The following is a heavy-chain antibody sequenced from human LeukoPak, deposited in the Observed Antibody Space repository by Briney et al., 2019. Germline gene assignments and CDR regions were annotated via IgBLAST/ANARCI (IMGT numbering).Heavy chain of an antibody. D-gene: IGHD2-8*01. CDR2: ISSSSDYI. V-gene: IGHV3-21*01. CDR3: TRGTDGLWDF. J-gene: IGHJ4*02. Sequence: GGSLRLSCTASGLSLNNYAMTWVRQAPGKGLEWVSSISSSSDYILYADSVKGRFTISRDNAKNSLYLQMNSLRAEDTAVYYCTRGTDGLWDFWGQGTLVTVSS. CDR1: GLSLNNYA.